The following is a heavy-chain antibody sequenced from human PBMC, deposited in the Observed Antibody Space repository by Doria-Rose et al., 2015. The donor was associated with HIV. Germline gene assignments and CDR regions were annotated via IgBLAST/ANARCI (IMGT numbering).Heavy chain of an antibody. CDR2: IIYSGTP. CDR3: ARGSSSSEGDWYFDL. CDR1: GGSISSGGYY. Sequence: GPGLIKPSQTLSLPCTVSGGSISSGGYYWNWIRQLPGGGLEWIGYIIYSGTPYYNPSLKSRLIISIDTSKNQFSLRLSSVRAADAAVYFCARGSSSSEGDWYFDLWGRGTLVTVSS. J-gene: IGHJ2*01. V-gene: IGHV4-31*03. D-gene: IGHD2-2*01.